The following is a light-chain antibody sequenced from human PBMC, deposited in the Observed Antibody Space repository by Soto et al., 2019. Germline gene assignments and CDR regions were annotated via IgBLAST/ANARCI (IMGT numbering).Light chain of an antibody. CDR2: DAS. J-gene: IGKJ1*01. V-gene: IGKV1-39*01. CDR3: QQTYIDPAT. Sequence: DIQMTQSPSSLSASVGDRVTITCRASQSISSCLSWYQQKPGKAHKRLIYDASSLQSGVPSRFSGSGSGKDVILTFSSPQPEDFATYYCQQTYIDPATFGQGTKVEIK. CDR1: QSISSC.